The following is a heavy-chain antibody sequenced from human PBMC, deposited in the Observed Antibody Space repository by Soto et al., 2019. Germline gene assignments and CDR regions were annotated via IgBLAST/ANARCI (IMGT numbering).Heavy chain of an antibody. J-gene: IGHJ4*02. D-gene: IGHD6-13*01. Sequence: QVQLVQSGAEVKKPGSSVKVSCKASGGTFSSYTISWVRQAPGQGLEWMGRIIPILGIANYAQKFQGRVTITADKSTSTAYMELSSLRSEDTAVYYCARTLYSSSWYFYFDYWGQGTLVTVSS. V-gene: IGHV1-69*02. CDR1: GGTFSSYT. CDR3: ARTLYSSSWYFYFDY. CDR2: IIPILGIA.